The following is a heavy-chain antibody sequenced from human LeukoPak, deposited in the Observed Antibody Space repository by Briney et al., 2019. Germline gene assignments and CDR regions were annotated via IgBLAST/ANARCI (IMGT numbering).Heavy chain of an antibody. J-gene: IGHJ4*02. D-gene: IGHD5-24*01. CDR2: INGDGGST. CDR1: GFTFSSYW. CDR3: TRSLNYGFDY. V-gene: IGHV3-74*03. Sequence: GGSLRLSCAASGFTFSSYWMHWVRQAPGKGLVWVSHINGDGGSTTYADSVKGRFTISRDNAKNPLYLQMNSLSAEDPAVFYCTRSLNYGFDYWGQGTLVTVSS.